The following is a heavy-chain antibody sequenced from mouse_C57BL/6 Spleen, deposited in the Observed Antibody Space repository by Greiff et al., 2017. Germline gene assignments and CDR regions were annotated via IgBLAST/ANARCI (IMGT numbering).Heavy chain of an antibody. CDR3: ARGGLTDWYFDV. CDR1: GFTFSSYA. V-gene: IGHV5-4*03. Sequence: EVKLVESGGGLVKPGGSLKLSCAASGFTFSSYAMSWVRQTPEKRLEWVATISDGGSYTYYPDNVKGRFTISRDNAKNNLYLQMSHLKSEDTAMYYCARGGLTDWYFDVWGTGTTVTVSS. CDR2: ISDGGSYT. J-gene: IGHJ1*03. D-gene: IGHD4-1*01.